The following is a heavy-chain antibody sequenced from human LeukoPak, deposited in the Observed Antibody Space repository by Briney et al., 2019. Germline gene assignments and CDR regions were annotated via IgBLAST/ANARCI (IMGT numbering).Heavy chain of an antibody. CDR2: ITWDGGST. J-gene: IGHJ4*02. CDR3: AKDRENSYAFDY. V-gene: IGHV3-43*01. CDR1: GFTFDHYT. Sequence: PGGSLRLSCAASGFTFDHYTMYWVRQAPGKGLEWVSLITWDGGSTNYADSVKGRFATSRDNSKNSLYLQMSSLGTEDTALYYCAKDRENSYAFDYWGQGTLVTVSS. D-gene: IGHD5-18*01.